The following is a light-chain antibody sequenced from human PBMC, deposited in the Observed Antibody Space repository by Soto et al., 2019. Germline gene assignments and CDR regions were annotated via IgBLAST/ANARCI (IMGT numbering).Light chain of an antibody. CDR1: SSDVGGYNY. CDR2: DVS. CDR3: SSYTTSNTRQIV. Sequence: QSVLTQPASVSGSPGQSITISCTGTSSDVGGYNYVSWYQHHPGNAPKLMIYDVSNRPSGVSNRFSGSKSGNTASLTISGLQPEDEADYYCSSYTTSNTRQIVFGTGTKVT. V-gene: IGLV2-14*03. J-gene: IGLJ1*01.